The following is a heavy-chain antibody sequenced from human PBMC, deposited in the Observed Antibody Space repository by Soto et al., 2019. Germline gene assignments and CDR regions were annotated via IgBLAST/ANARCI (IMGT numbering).Heavy chain of an antibody. Sequence: RLQGPGPGLVNPSGTLSLSSRVAGGPFTTLNNYWGWVRKPPGKGRGGIGSISDRGTTFYNASLESRLSISLETSKNQFSLRLKSVTAADTALYFCARHRLQWLVYFDYWGQGIQVTVS. CDR1: GGPFTTLNNY. CDR3: ARHRLQWLVYFDY. J-gene: IGHJ4*02. D-gene: IGHD6-19*01. V-gene: IGHV4-39*01. CDR2: ISDRGTT.